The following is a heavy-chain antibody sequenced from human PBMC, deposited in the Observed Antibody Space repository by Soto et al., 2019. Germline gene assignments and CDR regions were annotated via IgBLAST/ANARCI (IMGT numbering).Heavy chain of an antibody. CDR3: ARLNGYCVSTNCHGYYGMDV. Sequence: QLQLQESGPGLVKPSETLSLTCTVSVGSVSSNSYSWGWIRQSPGKGLEWIGTIYSSENTYYNPSLLSRVTIAVDTSKNEFSLRLSSVTAADTAVYYWARLNGYCVSTNCHGYYGMDVW. CDR1: VGSVSSNSYS. V-gene: IGHV4-39*01. J-gene: IGHJ6*01. D-gene: IGHD2-2*03. CDR2: IYSSENT.